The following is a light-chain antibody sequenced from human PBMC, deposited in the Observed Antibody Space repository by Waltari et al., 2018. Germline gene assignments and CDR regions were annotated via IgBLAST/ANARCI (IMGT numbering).Light chain of an antibody. CDR2: DTS. J-gene: IGKJ1*01. CDR3: QQYNELFPWT. CDR1: RMVCSN. V-gene: IGKV3-15*01. Sequence: EIMMTQSPDTLSVSPGERATLSCRARRMVCSNLAWYQMKPGQGPRLLIFDTSTRATGSAGRFSGSGSGTGFTLTISSLQSEDFAIYYCQQYNELFPWTFGQGTKVEVK.